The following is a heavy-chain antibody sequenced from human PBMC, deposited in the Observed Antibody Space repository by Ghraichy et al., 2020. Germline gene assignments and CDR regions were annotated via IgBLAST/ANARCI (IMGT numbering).Heavy chain of an antibody. CDR2: IYSGGST. CDR3: ARGRGSSSPVYFDY. CDR1: GFTVSSNY. D-gene: IGHD6-6*01. Sequence: GGSLRLSCAASGFTVSSNYMSWVRQAPGKGLEWVSVIYSGGSTYYADSVKGRFTISRDNSKNTLYLQMNSLRAEDTAVYYCARGRGSSSPVYFDYWGQGTLVSVS. J-gene: IGHJ4*02. V-gene: IGHV3-53*01.